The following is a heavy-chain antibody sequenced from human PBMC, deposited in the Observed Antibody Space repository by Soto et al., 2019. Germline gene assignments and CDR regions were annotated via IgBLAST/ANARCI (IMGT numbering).Heavy chain of an antibody. CDR3: AKEGDGVGSLNWFDP. Sequence: QVQLVESGGGVVQPGRSLRISCAASGFTFSDYVMHWVRQAPGRGLQWVATISYDGRSEYYVDSVKGRFTISRDNSKNTLYLQMNSLRTEDSAVYSYAKEGDGVGSLNWFDPWGQGTLVTVSS. CDR2: ISYDGRSE. CDR1: GFTFSDYV. J-gene: IGHJ5*02. V-gene: IGHV3-30*18. D-gene: IGHD1-26*01.